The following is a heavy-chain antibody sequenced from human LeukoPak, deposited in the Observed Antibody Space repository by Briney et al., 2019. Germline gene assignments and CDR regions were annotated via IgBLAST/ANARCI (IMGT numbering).Heavy chain of an antibody. V-gene: IGHV6-1*01. CDR3: ARDLYCSSYSCSFDY. D-gene: IGHD2-15*01. J-gene: IGHJ4*02. CDR2: TYYRSQWYS. Sequence: SRTLSLTCAISGDSVSSDGVAWNWIRQSTSRGLEWLGRTYYRSQWYSDYAASVKSRITINPDTSKNQFSLQLNSVTPEDTAVYYCARDLYCSSYSCSFDYWGQGTLVTVSS. CDR1: GDSVSSDGVA.